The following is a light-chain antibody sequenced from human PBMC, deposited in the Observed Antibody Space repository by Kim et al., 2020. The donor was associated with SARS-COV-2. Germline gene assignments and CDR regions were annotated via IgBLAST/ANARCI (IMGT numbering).Light chain of an antibody. CDR2: DNN. CDR1: SSNIGKNY. Sequence: GQKVNLSCSGSSSNIGKNYVSWYQQLPGTAPKLLIYDNNKRPSGIPDRFSRSKSGTSATLGITGLPTGDEADYYCGTWDSSLSAVVFGGGTQLTVL. V-gene: IGLV1-51*01. CDR3: GTWDSSLSAVV. J-gene: IGLJ2*01.